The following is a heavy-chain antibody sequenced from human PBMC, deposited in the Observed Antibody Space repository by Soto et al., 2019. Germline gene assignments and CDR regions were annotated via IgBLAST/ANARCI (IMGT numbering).Heavy chain of an antibody. CDR2: INPSDGST. D-gene: IGHD3-22*01. J-gene: IGHJ4*02. Sequence: ASVKVSCKASGYTLSSYYMHWVRQAPGQGLEWMGRINPSDGSTSYAQKFQGRVTMTRDTSTSTVYMELSSLKSEDTDAYSCARESSGYYWFYWGQGTLVTVSS. V-gene: IGHV1-46*01. CDR3: ARESSGYYWFY. CDR1: GYTLSSYY.